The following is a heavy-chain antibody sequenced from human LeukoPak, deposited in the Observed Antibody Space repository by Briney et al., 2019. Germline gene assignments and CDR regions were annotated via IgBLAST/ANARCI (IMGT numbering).Heavy chain of an antibody. Sequence: GGSLRLSCAASGFTFSSYSMNWVRQAPGKGLEWVALISYDGSNKYYADSVKGRFTISRDNSENTLYLQMNSLRAEDTAVYYCAKERNSYYYGSGSLPLGYWGQGTLVTVSS. CDR2: ISYDGSNK. CDR3: AKERNSYYYGSGSLPLGY. CDR1: GFTFSSYS. D-gene: IGHD3-10*01. J-gene: IGHJ4*02. V-gene: IGHV3-30*18.